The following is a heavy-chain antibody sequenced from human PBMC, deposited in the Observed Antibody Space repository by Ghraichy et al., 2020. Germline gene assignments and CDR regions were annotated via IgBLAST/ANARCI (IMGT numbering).Heavy chain of an antibody. J-gene: IGHJ5*02. D-gene: IGHD5-12*01. Sequence: LSLTCAASGFTFSSYAMSWVRQAPGKGLEWVSAISGSGGSTYYADSVKGRFTISRDNSKNTLYLQMNSLRAEDTAVYYCAKDLDIVATGRFRANNWFDPWGQGTLVTVSS. CDR2: ISGSGGST. CDR1: GFTFSSYA. V-gene: IGHV3-23*01. CDR3: AKDLDIVATGRFRANNWFDP.